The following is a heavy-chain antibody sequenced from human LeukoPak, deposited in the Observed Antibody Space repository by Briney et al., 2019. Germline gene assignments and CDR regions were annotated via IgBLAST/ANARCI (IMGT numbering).Heavy chain of an antibody. J-gene: IGHJ5*02. CDR1: GGSISSYY. V-gene: IGHV4-59*01. D-gene: IGHD3-22*01. CDR3: ARENPHYYDSSGTNWFDP. CDR2: IYYSGST. Sequence: SETLSLTCTVSGGSISSYYWSWIRQPPGKGLEWIGYIYYSGSTNYNPSLKSRVTISVDTSKNQFSLKLSSVTAADTAVYYCARENPHYYDSSGTNWFDPWGQGTLVTVSS.